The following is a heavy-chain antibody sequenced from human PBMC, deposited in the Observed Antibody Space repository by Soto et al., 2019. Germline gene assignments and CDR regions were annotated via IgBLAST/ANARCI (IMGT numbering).Heavy chain of an antibody. CDR1: GGTFSSYA. Sequence: QVQLVQSGAEVKKPGSSVKVSCKASGGTFSSYAISWVRQAPGQGLEWMGGIIPIFGTANYAQKFQGRVTITTDESMSTAYMDLGSLRSEDTAVYYCARVHYGVVSYYNEETNFDYWGQGTLVTVSS. V-gene: IGHV1-69*01. CDR2: IIPIFGTA. J-gene: IGHJ4*02. D-gene: IGHD3-10*01. CDR3: ARVHYGVVSYYNEETNFDY.